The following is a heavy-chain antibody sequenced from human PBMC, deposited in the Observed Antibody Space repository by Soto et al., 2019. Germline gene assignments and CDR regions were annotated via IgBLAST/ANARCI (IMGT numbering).Heavy chain of an antibody. CDR2: ISSSSSTI. D-gene: IGHD4-17*01. CDR1: GFTFKTYS. J-gene: IGHJ4*02. V-gene: IGHV3-48*02. Sequence: SLRLSCVASGFTFKTYSMNWVRQAPGKGLVWVSYISSSSSTIYYTDSVKGRFTISRDNAKNALYLQMNSLRDEDTAVYYCAREAVTTVTTRSFDDWGQGNLVTV. CDR3: AREAVTTVTTRSFDD.